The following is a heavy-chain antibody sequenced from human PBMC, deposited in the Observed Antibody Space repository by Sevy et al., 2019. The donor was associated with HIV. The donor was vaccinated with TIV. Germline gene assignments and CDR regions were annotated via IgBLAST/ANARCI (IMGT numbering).Heavy chain of an antibody. CDR3: ARGSSENYVLLWFGENGMDV. D-gene: IGHD3-10*01. Sequence: GESLKISCKGSGYSFTSYWIGWVRQMPGKGLEWMGIIYPGDSDTRDSPSFQGQVTISADKSISTAYLQWSSLKASDTAMYYCARGSSENYVLLWFGENGMDVWGEGTTVTVSS. V-gene: IGHV5-51*01. CDR1: GYSFTSYW. CDR2: IYPGDSDT. J-gene: IGHJ6*04.